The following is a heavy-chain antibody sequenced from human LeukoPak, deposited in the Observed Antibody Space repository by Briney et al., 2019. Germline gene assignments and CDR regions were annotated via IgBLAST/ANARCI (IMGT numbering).Heavy chain of an antibody. CDR2: MFYTGNT. Sequence: SQTLSLTCAVSGGSISSGSYSWSWIRQPPGKGLEWIGYMFYTGNTYYNPSLKSRVTISVYTSKNQFSLKLSSVTAADTAVYYCARGAGSTISNDAFDMWGQGTMVSVSS. CDR3: ARGAGSTISNDAFDM. J-gene: IGHJ3*02. D-gene: IGHD5-24*01. V-gene: IGHV4-30-4*07. CDR1: GGSISSGSYS.